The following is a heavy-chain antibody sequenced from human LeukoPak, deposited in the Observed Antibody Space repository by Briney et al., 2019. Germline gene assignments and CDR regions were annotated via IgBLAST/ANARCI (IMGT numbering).Heavy chain of an antibody. V-gene: IGHV4-38-2*01. Sequence: SETLSLTCAVSGYSISSGYYWGWIRPPPGKGLEWIGSIYHSGSTYYNPSLKSRVTISVDTSKNQFSLKLSSVTAADTAVYYCARVTRGTTYYYGSGSYSDYYYYYMDVWGKGTTVIVSS. CDR3: ARVTRGTTYYYGSGSYSDYYYYYMDV. D-gene: IGHD3-10*01. CDR2: IYHSGST. CDR1: GYSISSGYY. J-gene: IGHJ6*03.